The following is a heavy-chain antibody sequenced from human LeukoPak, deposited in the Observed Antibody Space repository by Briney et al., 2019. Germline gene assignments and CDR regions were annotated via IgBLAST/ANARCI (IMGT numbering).Heavy chain of an antibody. CDR1: GGTFSSYT. CDR3: ARGENYDSSGYAKGREVY. J-gene: IGHJ4*02. CDR2: IIPILGIA. Sequence: SVKVSCKASGGTFSSYTISWVRQAPGQGLEWMGRIIPILGIANYAQKFQGRVTITADKSTSTAYMELSSLRSEDTAVYYCARGENYDSSGYAKGREVYWGQGTLVTVSS. V-gene: IGHV1-69*02. D-gene: IGHD3-22*01.